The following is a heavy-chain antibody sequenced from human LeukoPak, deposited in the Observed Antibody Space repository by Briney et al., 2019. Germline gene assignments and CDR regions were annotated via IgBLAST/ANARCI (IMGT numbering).Heavy chain of an antibody. D-gene: IGHD3-16*02. J-gene: IGHJ6*03. Sequence: PSETLFLTCTVSGGSIGTFYWSWIRQSPGKGLEWIGYIYVTATRYNPYLQSRLTISVDRSRNQFFLNLSSVTAADTAVYYCARHIGGGIEDMDVWGKGTKVIVSS. CDR2: IYVTAT. V-gene: IGHV4-59*08. CDR1: GGSIGTFY. CDR3: ARHIGGGIEDMDV.